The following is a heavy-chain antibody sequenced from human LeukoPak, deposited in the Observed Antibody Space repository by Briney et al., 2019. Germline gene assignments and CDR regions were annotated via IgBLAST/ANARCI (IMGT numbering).Heavy chain of an antibody. V-gene: IGHV3-23*01. CDR3: AKGHDYGDYESDY. J-gene: IGHJ4*02. CDR1: GFTFSRHG. D-gene: IGHD4-17*01. Sequence: GGSLRLSCAASGFTFSRHGMSWVRQVPGKGLEWVSTTSGSGGSTFYTDSVKGRFTISRDNSNNTLYLQMNSRRAEDTAVYYCAKGHDYGDYESDYWGQGTLVTVSS. CDR2: TSGSGGST.